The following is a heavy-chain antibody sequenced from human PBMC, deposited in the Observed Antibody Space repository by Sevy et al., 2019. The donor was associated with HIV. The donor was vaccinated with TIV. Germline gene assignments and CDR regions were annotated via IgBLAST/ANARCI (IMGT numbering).Heavy chain of an antibody. Sequence: GGSLRLSCAAPGSTFSTYAIHWVRQTPGEGLEWVAVISYDGNNEYYSDSVRGRFTISRDNSRNTVSLQMNSLRTEDTAVYYCVRDQWFGEPTYVFDTWGQGTLVTVSS. D-gene: IGHD3-10*01. CDR3: VRDQWFGEPTYVFDT. CDR2: ISYDGNNE. V-gene: IGHV3-30-3*01. J-gene: IGHJ4*02. CDR1: GSTFSTYA.